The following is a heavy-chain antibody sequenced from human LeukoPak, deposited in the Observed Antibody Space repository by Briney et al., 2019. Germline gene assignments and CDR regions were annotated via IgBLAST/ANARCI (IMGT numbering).Heavy chain of an antibody. V-gene: IGHV3-48*01. CDR2: ISETI. Sequence: GGSLRLSCIASGFVFSRDNMNWVRQAPGKGLEWVAHISETIYYADSVQGRFTISRDNSKNTLYLQMNSLRAEDTAVYYCARDLIGSWFGGTDYWGQGTLVTVSS. CDR1: GFVFSRDN. D-gene: IGHD3-10*01. J-gene: IGHJ4*02. CDR3: ARDLIGSWFGGTDY.